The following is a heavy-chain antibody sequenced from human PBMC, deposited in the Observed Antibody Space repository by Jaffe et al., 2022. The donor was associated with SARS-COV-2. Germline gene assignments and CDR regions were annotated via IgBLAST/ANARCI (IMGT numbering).Heavy chain of an antibody. CDR2: IWFDGSNK. CDR1: GFTFSRYG. J-gene: IGHJ6*02. Sequence: QLQLVESGGGVVQPGRSLRLSCAASGFTFSRYGMHWVRQAPGKGLEWVALIWFDGSNKSSTDSVKGRFTISRDNSKNTVYLQMNNLRAEDTAVYYCARAMTTVTIGGLTHDGMDVWGQGTTVIVSS. D-gene: IGHD4-17*01. V-gene: IGHV3-33*01. CDR3: ARAMTTVTIGGLTHDGMDV.